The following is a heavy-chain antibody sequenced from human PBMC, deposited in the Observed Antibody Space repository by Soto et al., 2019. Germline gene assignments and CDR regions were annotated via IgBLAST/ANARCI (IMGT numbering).Heavy chain of an antibody. D-gene: IGHD6-13*01. CDR2: ISSSSSYT. J-gene: IGHJ6*02. CDR1: GFTFSDYY. CDR3: ARDLSSSWFYYGMDV. V-gene: IGHV3-11*05. Sequence: GGSLRLSCAASGFTFSDYYMSWIRQAPGKGLEWVSYISSSSSYTNYADSVKGRFTISRDNAKNSLYLQMHSLRAEDTAVYYCARDLSSSWFYYGMDVWGQGTTVTVS.